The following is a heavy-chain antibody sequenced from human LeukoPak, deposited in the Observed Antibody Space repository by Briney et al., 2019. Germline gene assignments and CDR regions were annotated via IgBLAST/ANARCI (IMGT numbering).Heavy chain of an antibody. CDR1: GGSISSYY. CDR2: IYYSGST. Sequence: SGTLSLTCTASGGSISSYYWSWIRQPPGKGLEWIGYIYYSGSTNYNPSLKSRVTISVDTSKNQFSLKLSSVTAADTAVYYCARGAYYGSGSYHLGYWGQGTLVTVSS. CDR3: ARGAYYGSGSYHLGY. D-gene: IGHD3-10*01. V-gene: IGHV4-59*12. J-gene: IGHJ4*02.